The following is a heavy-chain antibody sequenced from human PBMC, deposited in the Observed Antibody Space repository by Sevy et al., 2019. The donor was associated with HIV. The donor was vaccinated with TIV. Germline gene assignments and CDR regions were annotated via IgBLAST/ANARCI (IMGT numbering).Heavy chain of an antibody. V-gene: IGHV1-18*01. CDR3: ARDDDDSSGSLVDY. J-gene: IGHJ4*02. D-gene: IGHD3-22*01. CDR1: GYTFTSYG. Sequence: ASVKVSCKASGYTFTSYGISWVRQAPGQGLEWMGWINAYNGNTNYAQKLQGRVTMTTDTSTSTAYMELRSLRSDDTAVYYCARDDDDSSGSLVDYWGQGTLVTVSS. CDR2: INAYNGNT.